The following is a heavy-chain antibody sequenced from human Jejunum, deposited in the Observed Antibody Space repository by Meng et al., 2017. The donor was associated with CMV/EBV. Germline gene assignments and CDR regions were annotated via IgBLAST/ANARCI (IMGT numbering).Heavy chain of an antibody. Sequence: GFSLSTSGVGVGWIRQPPGKALEWLSLIYGDGDKRYSPSLRSRLTITKDTSKDQVVLTMTNMDPVDTATYYCAKSYCSRGTCYSFYYWGQGTLVTVSS. J-gene: IGHJ4*02. D-gene: IGHD2-15*01. CDR1: GFSLSTSGVG. CDR3: AKSYCSRGTCYSFYY. V-gene: IGHV2-5*02. CDR2: IYGDGDK.